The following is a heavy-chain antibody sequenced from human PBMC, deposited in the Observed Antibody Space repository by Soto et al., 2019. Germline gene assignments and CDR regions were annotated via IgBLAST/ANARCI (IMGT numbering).Heavy chain of an antibody. CDR3: ASHIPRYYDSSFDCSDP. CDR1: EGATRSFC. D-gene: IGHD3-16*01. Sequence: GASVEVACKAAEGATRSFCGSWGRQVPGQWLECMGSIIPLYGTTNYAQRFRDRVAFIADDSTNMIYMELMSLRSDDTAIYYCASHIPRYYDSSFDCSDPWGQGVLVTVSS. V-gene: IGHV1-69*01. CDR2: IIPLYGTT. J-gene: IGHJ5*02.